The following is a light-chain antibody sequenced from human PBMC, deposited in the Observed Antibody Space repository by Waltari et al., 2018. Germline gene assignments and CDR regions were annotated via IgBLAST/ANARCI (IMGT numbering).Light chain of an antibody. CDR2: AAS. CDR1: QGISSY. J-gene: IGKJ3*01. CDR3: QQYYSYPRFT. Sequence: AIRMTQSPSSLSASTGDRVPITWRASQGISSYLAWYQQKPGKAPKLLIYAASTLQSWVPSRFIGSGSGTDFTLTISCLQSEDFATYYCQQYYSYPRFTFGPGTKVDIK. V-gene: IGKV1-8*01.